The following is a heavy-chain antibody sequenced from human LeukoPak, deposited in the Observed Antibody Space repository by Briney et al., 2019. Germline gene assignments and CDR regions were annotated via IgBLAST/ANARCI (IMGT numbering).Heavy chain of an antibody. CDR1: GFTFSGYA. D-gene: IGHD2-8*02. CDR3: ASDFRSYIIRWCLDY. CDR2: ISNDGNKK. Sequence: HPGRSLRLSCAASGFTFSGYAMYWVREAPGKGLEWGAVISNDGNKKYYADSVKGRFTISRDNSKLTLYLQMNSLRAEDTAVYYCASDFRSYIIRWCLDYWGQGTLVTVSS. V-gene: IGHV3-30-3*01. J-gene: IGHJ4*02.